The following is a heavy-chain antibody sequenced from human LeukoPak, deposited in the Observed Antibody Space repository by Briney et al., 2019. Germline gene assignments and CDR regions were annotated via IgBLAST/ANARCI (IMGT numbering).Heavy chain of an antibody. Sequence: SETLSLTCAVSGGSFSGYYWSWIRQPPGKGLEWIGEINHSGSTNYNPSLKSRVTISVDTSKNQFSLKLSSVTAADTAVYYCARVYCSSTSCYPIDYWGQGTLVTVSS. V-gene: IGHV4-34*01. CDR3: ARVYCSSTSCYPIDY. CDR1: GGSFSGYY. D-gene: IGHD2-2*01. CDR2: INHSGST. J-gene: IGHJ4*02.